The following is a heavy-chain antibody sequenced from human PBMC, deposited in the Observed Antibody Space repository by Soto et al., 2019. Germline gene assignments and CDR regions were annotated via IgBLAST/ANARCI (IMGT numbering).Heavy chain of an antibody. CDR3: ARHSYESQQVVPGAFDI. Sequence: QLQLQESGPGLVKPSETLSLTCTVSGGSISSSSYYWGWIRQPPGKGLEWIGSIYYSGSTYYNPSLKSRVTISVDTSKNQFSLKLSSVTAADTAVYYCARHSYESQQVVPGAFDIWGQGTMVTVSS. CDR1: GGSISSSSYY. J-gene: IGHJ3*02. D-gene: IGHD6-13*01. CDR2: IYYSGST. V-gene: IGHV4-39*01.